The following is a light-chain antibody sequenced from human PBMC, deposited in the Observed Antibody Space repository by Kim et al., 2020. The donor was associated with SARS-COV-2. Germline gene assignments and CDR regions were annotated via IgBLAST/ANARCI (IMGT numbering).Light chain of an antibody. CDR2: ATS. J-gene: IGKJ5*01. V-gene: IGKV1-39*01. CDR1: QTISRY. CDR3: QQSHSIPPA. Sequence: ACIGDRVTITCRASQTISRYLNWDQQKPGKNPDLLIYATSSLQSGGPSKFSGSGSGKDFTLTISSLQPEDFAICNCQQSHSIPPAFGQGTRLEIK.